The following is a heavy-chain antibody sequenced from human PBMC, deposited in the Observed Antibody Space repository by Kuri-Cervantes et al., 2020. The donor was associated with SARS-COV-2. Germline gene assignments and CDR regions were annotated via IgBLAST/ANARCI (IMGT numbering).Heavy chain of an antibody. CDR2: ISYDGSNK. CDR3: AKDCGGDCYLDY. D-gene: IGHD2-21*02. CDR1: GFTFSSYG. Sequence: GESLKISCAASGFTFSSYGMHWVRQAPGKGLEWVAVISYDGSNKYYADSVKGRFSISRDSSKNTLYLQMNSLRAKDTAVYYCAKDCGGDCYLDYWGQGTLVTVSS. V-gene: IGHV3-30*18. J-gene: IGHJ4*02.